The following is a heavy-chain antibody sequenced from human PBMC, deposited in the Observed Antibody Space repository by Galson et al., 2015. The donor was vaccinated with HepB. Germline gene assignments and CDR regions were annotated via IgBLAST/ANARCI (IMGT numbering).Heavy chain of an antibody. CDR3: VKDRANSWAFDY. V-gene: IGHV3-30*18. D-gene: IGHD3-16*01. Sequence: SLRLSCAASGFTFSTYTMYWVRQAPGKGLEWVAITTYDGNNKNYVDSVKGRFAISRDNSKNTLYLQMDNLRVEDTAVYYCVKDRANSWAFDYWGQGSLVTVSS. J-gene: IGHJ4*02. CDR1: GFTFSTYT. CDR2: TTYDGNNK.